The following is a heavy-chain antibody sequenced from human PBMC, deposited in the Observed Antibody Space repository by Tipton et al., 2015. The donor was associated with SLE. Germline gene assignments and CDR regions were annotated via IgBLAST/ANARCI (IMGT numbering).Heavy chain of an antibody. CDR3: ASETYYYGSGTRAFDI. CDR1: GGSISSYY. Sequence: TLSLTCTVSGGSISSYYWSWIRQPPGKGLEWIGYMYYSGSTNYNPSLKSRVTISVDTSKNQFSLKLSSVTAADTAVYYCASETYYYGSGTRAFDIWGQGTMVTVSS. CDR2: MYYSGST. V-gene: IGHV4-59*01. D-gene: IGHD3-10*01. J-gene: IGHJ3*02.